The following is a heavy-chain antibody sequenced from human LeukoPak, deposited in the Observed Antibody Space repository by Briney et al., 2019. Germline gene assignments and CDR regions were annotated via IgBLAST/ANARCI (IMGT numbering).Heavy chain of an antibody. CDR1: GFSLSTSGVG. Sequence: SGPTLVKPTQTLTLTCTFSGFSLSTSGVGVGWIRQPPGKALEWLALIYWNDNKRYSPSLKSRLTITKATSKNQVVLTMTNMDPVDTATYYCAHPSPYSSSFPLDYWGQGTLVTVSS. CDR3: AHPSPYSSSFPLDY. J-gene: IGHJ4*02. D-gene: IGHD6-6*01. CDR2: IYWNDNK. V-gene: IGHV2-5*01.